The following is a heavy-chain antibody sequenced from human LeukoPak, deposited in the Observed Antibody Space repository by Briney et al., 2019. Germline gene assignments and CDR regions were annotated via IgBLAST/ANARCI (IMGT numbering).Heavy chain of an antibody. CDR1: GGSISSEDYY. CDR2: ICYSGSS. Sequence: SETLSLTCTVSGGSISSEDYYWSWICQPPGKGLEWIGYICYSGSSYYNPSLKSRLSMSVGTSKNQFSLNLSSVAAADTAVYYLATSLRGSGSYSIDYWGQGTLVTVSS. V-gene: IGHV4-30-4*01. CDR3: ATSLRGSGSYSIDY. D-gene: IGHD3-10*01. J-gene: IGHJ4*02.